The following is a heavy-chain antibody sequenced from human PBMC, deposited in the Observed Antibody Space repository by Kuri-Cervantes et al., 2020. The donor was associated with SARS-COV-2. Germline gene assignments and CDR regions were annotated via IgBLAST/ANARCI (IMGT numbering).Heavy chain of an antibody. Sequence: SETLSLTCTVSGASISSGDYYWSWIRQPPGKGPEWIGYIYYTGSTYYNPSLKSRVSISVDTSNNQFSLNLFSVTAADTAMYYCVRGSPNYDFWSGQTLLDYWGQGTLVTVSS. CDR1: GASISSGDYY. J-gene: IGHJ4*02. CDR3: VRGSPNYDFWSGQTLLDY. CDR2: IYYTGST. V-gene: IGHV4-30-4*08. D-gene: IGHD3-3*01.